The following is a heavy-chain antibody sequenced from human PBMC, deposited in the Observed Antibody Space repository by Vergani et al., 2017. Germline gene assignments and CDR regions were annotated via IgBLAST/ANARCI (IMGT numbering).Heavy chain of an antibody. Sequence: QVQLQESGPGLLKPSETLSLTCTVSGYSISSGYYWGWIRQPPGKGLEWIGSISHSGYTFYSPSLKSRVSMSVDTSKNQFSLRVNSVTAADTAVYYCARGRRGYSYGYSGNWFDPWGQGTLVTVSS. J-gene: IGHJ5*02. V-gene: IGHV4-38-2*02. CDR3: ARGRRGYSYGYSGNWFDP. D-gene: IGHD5-18*01. CDR2: ISHSGYT. CDR1: GYSISSGYY.